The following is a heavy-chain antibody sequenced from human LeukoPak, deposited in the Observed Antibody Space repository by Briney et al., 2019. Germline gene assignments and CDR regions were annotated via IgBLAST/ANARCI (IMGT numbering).Heavy chain of an antibody. CDR3: ARGEWLRLEPHYYYGVDV. V-gene: IGHV1-69*13. D-gene: IGHD5-12*01. CDR2: IIPIFGTA. J-gene: IGHJ6*04. Sequence: GASVKVSCKASGGTFSSYAISWVRQAPGQGLEWMGGIIPIFGTANYAQKFQGRVTITADESTSTAYMELSSLRSEDTAVYYCARGEWLRLEPHYYYGVDVWGKGTTVTVSS. CDR1: GGTFSSYA.